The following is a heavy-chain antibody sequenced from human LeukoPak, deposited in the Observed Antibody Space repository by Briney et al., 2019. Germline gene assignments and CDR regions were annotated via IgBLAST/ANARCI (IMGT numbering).Heavy chain of an antibody. CDR1: CTIFSSYE. D-gene: IGHD1-1*01. CDR3: AIGRDLSWNDPA. Sequence: GGSLRLSCAACCTIFSSYELYGVRQAPGKGLEWVSYISSSSSTIYYADSVKGRFTISRDNAKNSLYLQMNSLRDEDTAVYYCAIGRDLSWNDPAWGQGTLVTVSS. CDR2: ISSSSSTI. V-gene: IGHV3-48*02. J-gene: IGHJ4*02.